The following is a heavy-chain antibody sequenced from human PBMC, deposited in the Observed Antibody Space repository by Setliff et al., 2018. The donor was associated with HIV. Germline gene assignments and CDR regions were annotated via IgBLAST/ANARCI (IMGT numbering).Heavy chain of an antibody. J-gene: IGHJ1*01. V-gene: IGHV1-2*02. D-gene: IGHD3-10*02. CDR3: TMSGANAVFRE. CDR1: GYTFTNYD. Sequence: ASVKVSCKPSGYTFTNYDINWVRQAPGQGLEWMGWVNPNNGDTKFPQKFQSRVTMTRDTSISTAYMELSSLRSNDTAVYYCTMSGANAVFREWGQGTLVTVSS. CDR2: VNPNNGDT.